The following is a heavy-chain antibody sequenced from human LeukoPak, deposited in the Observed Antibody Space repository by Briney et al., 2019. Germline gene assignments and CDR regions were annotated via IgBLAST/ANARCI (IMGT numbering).Heavy chain of an antibody. CDR1: GGSISSGSYY. CDR3: ARDGDYVWGNYRYTGYYFKY. V-gene: IGHV4-61*02. Sequence: NPSETLSLTCTVSGGSISSGSYYWSWIRQPAGKGLEWIGRIYTSGGTNYNPSLKSRLTISVDTSKNQFSLRLSSVTAADTAVYYCARDGDYVWGNYRYTGYYFKYWGQGTLVTVSS. D-gene: IGHD3-16*02. CDR2: IYTSGGT. J-gene: IGHJ4*02.